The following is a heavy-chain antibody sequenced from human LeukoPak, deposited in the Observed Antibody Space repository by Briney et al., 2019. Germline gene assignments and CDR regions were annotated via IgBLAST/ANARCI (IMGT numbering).Heavy chain of an antibody. CDR2: INPSGGST. Sequence: GASVKVSCKASGYTFTSYYMHWVRQAPGQGLEWIGIINPSGGSTSYAQKFQGRVTMTRDTSTSTVYMELSSLRSEDTAVYYCARESGDSSSPVYFDYWGQGTLVTVSS. D-gene: IGHD6-13*01. V-gene: IGHV1-46*01. CDR1: GYTFTSYY. J-gene: IGHJ4*02. CDR3: ARESGDSSSPVYFDY.